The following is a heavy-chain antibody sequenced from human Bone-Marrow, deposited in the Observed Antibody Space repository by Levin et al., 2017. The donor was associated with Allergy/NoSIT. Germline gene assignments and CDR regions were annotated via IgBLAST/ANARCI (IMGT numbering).Heavy chain of an antibody. Sequence: GGSLRLSCAASGFTFSSYAMHWVRQAPGKGLEWVSLISYDGSIKHYADSVKGRFTISRDQSKNTLFLEMSSLRAEDTAVYYCVKGPRGSSWYAFDIWGQGTMVAVSS. CDR1: GFTFSSYA. CDR2: ISYDGSIK. J-gene: IGHJ3*02. V-gene: IGHV3-30*18. CDR3: VKGPRGSSWYAFDI. D-gene: IGHD6-13*01.